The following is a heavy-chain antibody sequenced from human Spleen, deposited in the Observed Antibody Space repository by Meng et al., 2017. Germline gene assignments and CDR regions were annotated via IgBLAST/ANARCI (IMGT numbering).Heavy chain of an antibody. Sequence: QITLKASGPSLLKPTQPLTLTSTFSGFSVSTRGVGVGWIRPPPGKALEWLALIYWNDDKRYSPSLKSRLTITKDTSKNQVVLTMSNMDTVDTATYYCAHGSGWLFDYWGQGTLVTVSS. CDR2: IYWNDDK. CDR3: AHGSGWLFDY. CDR1: GFSVSTRGVG. D-gene: IGHD6-19*01. V-gene: IGHV2-5*01. J-gene: IGHJ4*02.